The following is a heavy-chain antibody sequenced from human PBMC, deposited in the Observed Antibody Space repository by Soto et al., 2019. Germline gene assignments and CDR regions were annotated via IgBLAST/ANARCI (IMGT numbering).Heavy chain of an antibody. Sequence: QLVETGGGLIQPGTSLTLSCAASGFSVSRNYMTWVRQAPGKGLEWVSIGYSGGATFYADSVKGRFILSRDDSQNTMYLQMNNLRAEDTAAYYCARVPGRLWGRGTLVTVAS. V-gene: IGHV3-53*02. CDR2: GYSGGAT. D-gene: IGHD3-10*01. J-gene: IGHJ4*02. CDR1: GFSVSRNY. CDR3: ARVPGRL.